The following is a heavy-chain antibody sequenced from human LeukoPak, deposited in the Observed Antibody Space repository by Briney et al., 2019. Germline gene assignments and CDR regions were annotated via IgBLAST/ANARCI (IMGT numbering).Heavy chain of an antibody. Sequence: GGSLRLSCVGSGFSLSDYWMHWVRQTPGKGLMWVPRITSDGSTTWYADSVKGRFTVSRDNAKNTLFLEMNSLRDEDTAVYYCARGSDCSSTSCYAFWYYYYGMDVWGQGTTVTVSS. CDR1: GFSLSDYW. CDR2: ITSDGSTT. CDR3: ARGSDCSSTSCYAFWYYYYGMDV. J-gene: IGHJ6*02. D-gene: IGHD2-2*01. V-gene: IGHV3-74*01.